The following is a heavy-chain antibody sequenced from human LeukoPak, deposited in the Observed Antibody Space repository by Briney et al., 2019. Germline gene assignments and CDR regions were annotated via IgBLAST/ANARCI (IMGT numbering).Heavy chain of an antibody. V-gene: IGHV3-33*01. CDR1: GFTFRSYG. J-gene: IGHJ4*02. CDR3: ARDSLGGDY. Sequence: GGSLRLSCAASGFTFRSYGMHWVRQAPGKGLEGVAVTWNDGSKKFYGDSVKGRFTISRDNSKNTLYLQMNSLRVEDTAVYYCARDSLGGDYWGQGTLVTVSS. CDR2: TWNDGSKK. D-gene: IGHD3-16*01.